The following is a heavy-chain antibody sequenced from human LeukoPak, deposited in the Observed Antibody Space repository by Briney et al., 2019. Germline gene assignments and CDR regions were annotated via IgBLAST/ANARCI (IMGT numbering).Heavy chain of an antibody. CDR1: GYTFTSYD. CDR3: ARVSHDYRDHYYYYYYMDV. V-gene: IGHV1-8*01. Sequence: ASVKVSCKASGYTFTSYDINWVRQATGQGLEWMGWMNPNSGNTGYAQKFQGRVTMTRNTSISTAYMELSSLRSEDTAVYYCARVSHDYRDHYYYYYYMDVWGKGTTVTVSS. CDR2: MNPNSGNT. D-gene: IGHD4-11*01. J-gene: IGHJ6*03.